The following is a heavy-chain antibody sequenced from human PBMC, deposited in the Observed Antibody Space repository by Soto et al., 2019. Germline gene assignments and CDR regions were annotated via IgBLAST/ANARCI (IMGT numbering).Heavy chain of an antibody. CDR1: GITYSTYA. V-gene: IGHV1-3*01. CDR2: INAGEGYT. J-gene: IGHJ5*02. Sequence: QVHLVQSGAEVKHPGASVRVSCKASGITYSTYAIHWVRQAPGQGLEWMGWINAGEGYTRYSQDFQGRVTPTTVTSASTTYIDLSKLTFEDTGVYYCARAISGYVTWGQGTQVTVSS. CDR3: ARAISGYVT. D-gene: IGHD6-25*01.